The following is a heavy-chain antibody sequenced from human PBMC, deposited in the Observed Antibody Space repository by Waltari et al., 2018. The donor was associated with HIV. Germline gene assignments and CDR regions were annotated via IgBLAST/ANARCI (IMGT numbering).Heavy chain of an antibody. CDR2: INPKSDGT. CDR1: GYTFTGYY. V-gene: IGHV1-2*02. Sequence: QVQLVQSGAEVKKPGASVKVSCKASGYTFTGYYMHWVRQAPGQGLEWMGWINPKSDGTNNAQKFQGRVTMTRETSTSTAYMELSRLRSDDTALYYWARDRIAVTGSYYYGMDVWGQGTTVTVSS. CDR3: ARDRIAVTGSYYYGMDV. J-gene: IGHJ6*02. D-gene: IGHD6-19*01.